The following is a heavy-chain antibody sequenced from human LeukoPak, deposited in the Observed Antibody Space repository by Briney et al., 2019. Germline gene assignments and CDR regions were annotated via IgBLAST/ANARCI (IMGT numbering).Heavy chain of an antibody. CDR1: GFTFSSYA. J-gene: IGHJ4*02. D-gene: IGHD5-18*01. CDR2: ISYDGSSK. V-gene: IGHV3-30*04. CDR3: ARDHTDTAMVLEAFYFDY. Sequence: PGRSLRLSCAASGFTFSSYAMHWVRQAPGKGLEWVAVISYDGSSKYYADSVKGRFTISRDNSKNTLYLQMNSLRAEDTAVYYCARDHTDTAMVLEAFYFDYRGQGTLVTVSP.